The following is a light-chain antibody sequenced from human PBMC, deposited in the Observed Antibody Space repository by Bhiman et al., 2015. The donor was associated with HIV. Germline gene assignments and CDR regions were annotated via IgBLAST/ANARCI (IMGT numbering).Light chain of an antibody. CDR3: YSAADNNLV. CDR2: KDS. CDR1: VLAKKY. Sequence: SYELTQPSSVSVSPGQIARITCSGDVLAKKYARWFQQKPGQSPVVVIYKDSERPSGIPERFSGSSSGTTVTLTIRGAQVDDEADYYCYSAADNNLVFGGGTKLTVL. V-gene: IGLV3-27*01. J-gene: IGLJ2*01.